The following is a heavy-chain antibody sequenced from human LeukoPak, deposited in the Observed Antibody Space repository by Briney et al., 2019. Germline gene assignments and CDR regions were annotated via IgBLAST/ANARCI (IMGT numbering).Heavy chain of an antibody. Sequence: GGSLRLSCAASGFTFSSYAMNWVRQAPGKGPEWVANIKQDGSEKYYVDSVKGRFTISRDNAKNSLYLQMNSLRAEDTAMYYCAKDMGTVTDNFDSWGQGTLVTVSS. CDR1: GFTFSSYA. D-gene: IGHD7-27*01. J-gene: IGHJ4*02. CDR3: AKDMGTVTDNFDS. V-gene: IGHV3-7*01. CDR2: IKQDGSEK.